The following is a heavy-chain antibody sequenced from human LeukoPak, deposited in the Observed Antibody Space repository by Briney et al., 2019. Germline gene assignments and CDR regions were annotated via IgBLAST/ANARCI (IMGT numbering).Heavy chain of an antibody. CDR2: ISSSGSTI. V-gene: IGHV3-48*03. CDR1: GFTFSSYE. D-gene: IGHD5-18*01. J-gene: IGHJ4*02. CDR3: AKDMTHRYTALDY. Sequence: PGGSLRLSCAASGFTFSSYEMNWVRQAPGKGLEWVSYISSSGSTIYYADSVKGRFTISRDNAKNSLYLQMNSLRAEDMALYYCAKDMTHRYTALDYWGQGTLVTVSS.